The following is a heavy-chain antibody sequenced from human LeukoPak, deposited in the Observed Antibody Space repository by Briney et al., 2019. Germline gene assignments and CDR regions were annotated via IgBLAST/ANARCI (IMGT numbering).Heavy chain of an antibody. Sequence: PSETLSLTCSVSGYSISSGYYWGWIRQPPGKGLEWIGSIYHSGSTYYNPSLKSRVTISVDTSKNQFSLKLSSVTAADTAVYYCASRGYDFWSGYYRNFDYWGQGTLVTVSS. V-gene: IGHV4-38-2*01. CDR1: GYSISSGYY. J-gene: IGHJ4*02. CDR2: IYHSGST. D-gene: IGHD3-3*01. CDR3: ASRGYDFWSGYYRNFDY.